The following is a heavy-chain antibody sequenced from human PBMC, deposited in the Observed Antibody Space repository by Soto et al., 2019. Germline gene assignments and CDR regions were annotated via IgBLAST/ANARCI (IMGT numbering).Heavy chain of an antibody. D-gene: IGHD3-9*01. V-gene: IGHV1-18*01. CDR2: ISAYNGKA. J-gene: IGHJ3*02. Sequence: ASVKVSCKASGYTFTSYGISWVRQAPGQGLEWMGRISAYNGKANYAQKLQGRVTITTDTSTSTAYMELRSLRSEDTAVYYCARALDFDSSHAFDIWGQGTMVTVSS. CDR3: ARALDFDSSHAFDI. CDR1: GYTFTSYG.